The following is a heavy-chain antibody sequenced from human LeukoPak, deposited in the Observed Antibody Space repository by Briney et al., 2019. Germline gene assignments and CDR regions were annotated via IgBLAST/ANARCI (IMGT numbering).Heavy chain of an antibody. J-gene: IGHJ4*02. CDR1: GYTFTGYY. CDR2: INPNSGGT. D-gene: IGHD6-19*01. CDR3: AVETGYSRGEFDY. V-gene: IGHV1-2*02. Sequence: ASVKVSCKASGYTFTGYYMHWVRQAPGQGLEWMGWINPNSGGTNYAQKFQGRVTMTRDTSISTAYMELSRLRSDDTAVYYCAVETGYSRGEFDYWGQGTLVTVSS.